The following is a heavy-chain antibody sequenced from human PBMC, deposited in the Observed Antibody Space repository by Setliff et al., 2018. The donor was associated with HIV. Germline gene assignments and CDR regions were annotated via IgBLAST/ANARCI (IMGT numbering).Heavy chain of an antibody. D-gene: IGHD3-3*01. V-gene: IGHV4-61*09. CDR1: GGSISSGSFS. CDR3: ARGVIDNFYDFIDISFFNYIDV. J-gene: IGHJ6*03. Sequence: SETLSLTCSVSGGSISSGSFSWNWVRQPAGKGLEWIGHISNSGDTKYNPSLRSRISISRDTSKNQISLQLISLTAADTAVYFCARGVIDNFYDFIDISFFNYIDVWGTGTTGTVS. CDR2: ISNSGDT.